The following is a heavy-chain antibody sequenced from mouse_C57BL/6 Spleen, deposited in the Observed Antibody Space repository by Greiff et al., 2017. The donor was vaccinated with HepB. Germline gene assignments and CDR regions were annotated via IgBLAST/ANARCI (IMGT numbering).Heavy chain of an antibody. CDR1: GYTFTDYY. J-gene: IGHJ3*01. CDR3: AGGDYYSKGFAY. D-gene: IGHD2-5*01. V-gene: IGHV1-19*01. Sequence: VQLQQSGPVLVKPGASVKMSCKASGYTFTDYYMNWVKQSHGKSLEWIGVINPYNGGTSYNQKFKGKATLTVDKSSSTAYMELNSLTSEDSAVYYCAGGDYYSKGFAYWGQGTLVTVSA. CDR2: INPYNGGT.